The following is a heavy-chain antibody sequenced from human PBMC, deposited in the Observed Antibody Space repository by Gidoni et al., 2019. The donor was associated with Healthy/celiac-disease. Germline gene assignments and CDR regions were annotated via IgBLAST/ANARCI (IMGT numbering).Heavy chain of an antibody. CDR3: ARRGTVGYGGLWDY. D-gene: IGHD4-17*01. CDR1: GRSIRSGGYY. V-gene: IGHV4-31*03. J-gene: IGHJ4*02. Sequence: QVQLQESGPGLVKPSQTLSLTCTVSGRSIRSGGYYWSWIRQHPGKGLEWIGYIYYSGSTYYNPSLKSRVTISVDTSKNQFSLKLSSVTAADTAVYYCARRGTVGYGGLWDYWGQGTLVTVSS. CDR2: IYYSGST.